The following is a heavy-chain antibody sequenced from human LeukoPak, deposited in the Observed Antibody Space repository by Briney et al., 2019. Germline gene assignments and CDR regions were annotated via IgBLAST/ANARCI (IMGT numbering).Heavy chain of an antibody. J-gene: IGHJ4*02. D-gene: IGHD2-8*02. CDR2: IKQDGSAK. V-gene: IGHV3-7*01. CDR3: ARAEVTVPGGDY. Sequence: GGSLRLSCVASGFSPTTYWMSWVRQAPGKGLEWVANIKQDGSAKYYVDSVKGRFTISRDNARSSLYLQMNSLRAEDTAVYYCARAEVTVPGGDYWGQGTLVTVSS. CDR1: GFSPTTYW.